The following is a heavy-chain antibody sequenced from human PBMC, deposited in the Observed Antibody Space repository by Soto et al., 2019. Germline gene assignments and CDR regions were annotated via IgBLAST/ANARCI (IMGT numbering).Heavy chain of an antibody. CDR2: ISSDGTNE. J-gene: IGHJ4*02. CDR1: GFTFSNYA. Sequence: GSLRLSCAASGFTFSNYAMHWVRQAPGKGLEWMAVISSDGTNEYYADSVKGRFTISRHSSKNTLYPQMDRLTTEDTAVYYCARASGKPRQIKGRYIDSWGKGTLVIVST. CDR3: ARASGKPRQIKGRYIDS. D-gene: IGHD5-12*01. V-gene: IGHV3-30-3*01.